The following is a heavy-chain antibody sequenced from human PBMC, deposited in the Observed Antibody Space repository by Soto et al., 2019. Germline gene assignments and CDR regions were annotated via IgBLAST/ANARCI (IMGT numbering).Heavy chain of an antibody. Sequence: ASVKVSCKASGYTFTSDGISWVRQAPGQGLEWMGWISAYNGNTNYAQKLQGRVTMTTDTSTSTAYMELRSLRSDDTAVYYCARSYDFWSGYYAPFDYWGQGTLVTVSS. CDR2: ISAYNGNT. CDR3: ARSYDFWSGYYAPFDY. J-gene: IGHJ4*02. D-gene: IGHD3-3*01. CDR1: GYTFTSDG. V-gene: IGHV1-18*01.